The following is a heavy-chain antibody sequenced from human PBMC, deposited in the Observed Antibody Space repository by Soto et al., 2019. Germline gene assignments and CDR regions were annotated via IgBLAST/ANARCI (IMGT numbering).Heavy chain of an antibody. Sequence: GASVKVSCKASGGTFSSYAISWVRQAPGQGLEWMGGIIPIFGTANYAQKFQGRVTITADESTSTAYMELSSLRSEDTAVYYCAREFSGIANAHYFDYWGQGTLVTVSS. CDR3: AREFSGIANAHYFDY. J-gene: IGHJ4*02. CDR2: IIPIFGTA. CDR1: GGTFSSYA. D-gene: IGHD6-13*01. V-gene: IGHV1-69*13.